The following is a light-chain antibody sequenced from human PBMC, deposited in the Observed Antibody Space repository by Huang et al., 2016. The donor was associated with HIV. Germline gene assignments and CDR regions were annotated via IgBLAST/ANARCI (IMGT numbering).Light chain of an antibody. CDR2: AAS. CDR3: LQYNTWPKT. CDR1: QSVSTN. V-gene: IGKV3-15*01. J-gene: IGKJ1*01. Sequence: ETEMTQLPATLSVSPGESATLSCRASQSVSTNLAWYQQKPGQAPRLVIYAASTRATGIPGRFGGSGSGTEFTRTISSLQSEDFAIYYCLQYNTWPKTFGQGTKVDFK.